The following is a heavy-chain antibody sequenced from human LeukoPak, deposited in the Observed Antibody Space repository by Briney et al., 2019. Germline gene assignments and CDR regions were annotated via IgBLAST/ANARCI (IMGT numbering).Heavy chain of an antibody. CDR3: ERGYRSGRYDY. CDR1: GCTFTRYH. CDR2: MNHNRGDT. D-gene: IGHD1-26*01. Sequence: ASVKVSCKASGCTFTRYHIDSVRQASGRGLNGMGLMNHNRGDTDYLQKFQGRVTMHRKNSISTAYMELSSLRSEDTAVYYCERGYRSGRYDYWGQGALVSVSS. J-gene: IGHJ4*02. V-gene: IGHV1-8*01.